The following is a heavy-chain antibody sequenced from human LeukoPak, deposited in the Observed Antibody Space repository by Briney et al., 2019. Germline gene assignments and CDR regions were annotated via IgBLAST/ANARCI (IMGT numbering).Heavy chain of an antibody. Sequence: PGGSLRLSCAASGFTFSNYGMHWVRQAPGKGLEWVAIILYDGSNKYYGDSVKGRFTISRDNSKNTLDLQMNSLRAEDTAVYYCARGPSARFFGVAKGAFDIWGQGTMVTVSS. CDR3: ARGPSARFFGVAKGAFDI. CDR2: ILYDGSNK. V-gene: IGHV3-30*03. D-gene: IGHD3-3*01. J-gene: IGHJ3*02. CDR1: GFTFSNYG.